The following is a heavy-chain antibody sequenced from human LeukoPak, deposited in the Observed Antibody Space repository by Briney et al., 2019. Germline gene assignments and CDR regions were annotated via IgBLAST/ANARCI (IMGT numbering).Heavy chain of an antibody. CDR2: IYPGDSDT. J-gene: IGHJ4*02. CDR1: GYSFTTYW. V-gene: IGHV5-51*01. Sequence: GESLKISCKGSGYSFTTYWTGWVRQMPGKGLEWMGIIYPGDSDTRYSPSFQGQVTISADKSISTAYLQWSSLKASDTATYYCARQGTTTSWYYFDFWGQGTLVTVSS. CDR3: ARQGTTTSWYYFDF. D-gene: IGHD1-7*01.